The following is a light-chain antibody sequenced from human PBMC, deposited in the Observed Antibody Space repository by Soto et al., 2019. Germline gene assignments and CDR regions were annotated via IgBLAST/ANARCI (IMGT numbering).Light chain of an antibody. J-gene: IGLJ1*01. Sequence: QSVLTQPASVSGSPGQSITISCTGTSSDVGTYNYVSWYQHHPGKAPKLILYEVTNRPSGVSNRFSGSKSGNTASLTISGLRAEDEADYYCTSYTSDSTPYVFGTGTTLTVL. CDR2: EVT. CDR3: TSYTSDSTPYV. V-gene: IGLV2-14*01. CDR1: SSDVGTYNY.